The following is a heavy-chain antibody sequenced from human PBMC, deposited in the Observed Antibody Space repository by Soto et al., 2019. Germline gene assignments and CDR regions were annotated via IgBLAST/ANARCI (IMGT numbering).Heavy chain of an antibody. D-gene: IGHD3-10*01. J-gene: IGHJ4*02. V-gene: IGHV4-31*03. CDR1: GGSITSGGYY. CDR3: ARKQAGYFYGIDY. Sequence: SETLSLTCTVSGGSITSGGYYWSWIRQHPGKGLEWLGYIYDSGSTFYNPSLKSRITLSVDTSKNQFSLKLSSVTVADTAVYFCARKQAGYFYGIDYWGQGTLATVSS. CDR2: IYDSGST.